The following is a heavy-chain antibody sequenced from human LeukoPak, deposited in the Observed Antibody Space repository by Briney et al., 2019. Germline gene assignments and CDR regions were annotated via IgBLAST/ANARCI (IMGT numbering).Heavy chain of an antibody. CDR2: IYYSGST. D-gene: IGHD2-2*01. V-gene: IGHV4-30-4*01. Sequence: TQTLSLTCTVSGGSISSGNYYWSWIRQPPGKGLEWIGYIYYSGSTNYSPSLKSRVTISVDTSKNQFSLKLSSVTAADTAVYYCARVGGSTRKFDPWGQGTLVTVSS. J-gene: IGHJ5*02. CDR1: GGSISSGNYY. CDR3: ARVGGSTRKFDP.